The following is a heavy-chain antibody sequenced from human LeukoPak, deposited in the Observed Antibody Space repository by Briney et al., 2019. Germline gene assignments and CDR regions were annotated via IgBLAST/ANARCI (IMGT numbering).Heavy chain of an antibody. CDR1: GGSISSSSYY. Sequence: PSETLSLTCTVSGGSISSSSYYWGWIRQPPGKGLEWIGSIYYSGSTYCNPSLKSRVTISVDTSKNQFSLKLSSVTAADTAVYYCARLWNDFWSGYSMYYFDYWGQGTLVTVSS. V-gene: IGHV4-39*01. D-gene: IGHD3-3*01. CDR2: IYYSGST. J-gene: IGHJ4*02. CDR3: ARLWNDFWSGYSMYYFDY.